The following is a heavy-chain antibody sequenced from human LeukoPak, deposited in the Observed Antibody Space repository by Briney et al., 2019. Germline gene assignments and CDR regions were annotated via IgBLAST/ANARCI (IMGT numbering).Heavy chain of an antibody. V-gene: IGHV4-34*01. Sequence: SETLSLTCAVYGGSFSGYYWSWIRQPPGKGLEWIGEINHSGSTNYNPSLKSRVTISVDTSKNQFSLKLSSVTAADTAVYYCARHADSGLWFGELLHLDYWGQGTLVTVSS. J-gene: IGHJ4*02. CDR1: GGSFSGYY. CDR2: INHSGST. D-gene: IGHD3-10*01. CDR3: ARHADSGLWFGELLHLDY.